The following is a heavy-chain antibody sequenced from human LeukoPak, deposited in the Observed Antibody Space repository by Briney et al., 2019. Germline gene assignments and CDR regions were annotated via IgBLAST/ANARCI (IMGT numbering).Heavy chain of an antibody. Sequence: SETLSLTCTVSGGSISSYYWSWIRQPPGKGLEWIGYIYYSGSTNYNPSLKSRVTISVDTSKNQFSLKLSSVTAADTAVYYCAREGSSWYSADYWGQGTLVTVSS. V-gene: IGHV4-59*01. D-gene: IGHD6-13*01. J-gene: IGHJ4*02. CDR2: IYYSGST. CDR3: AREGSSWYSADY. CDR1: GGSISSYY.